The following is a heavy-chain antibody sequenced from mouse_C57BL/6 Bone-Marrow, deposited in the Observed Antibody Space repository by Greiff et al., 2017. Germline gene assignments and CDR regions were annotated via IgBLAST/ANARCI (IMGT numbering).Heavy chain of an antibody. Sequence: VQLKESGPVLVKPGASVKMSCKASGYTFTDYYMNWVKQSHGKSLEWIGVINPYNGGTSYNQKFKGKATLTVDKSSSTAYMELSSLTSEDSAVYYCGRGGLSPAYWGQGTLVTVSA. CDR1: GYTFTDYY. CDR3: GRGGLSPAY. J-gene: IGHJ3*01. D-gene: IGHD1-3*01. V-gene: IGHV1-19*01. CDR2: INPYNGGT.